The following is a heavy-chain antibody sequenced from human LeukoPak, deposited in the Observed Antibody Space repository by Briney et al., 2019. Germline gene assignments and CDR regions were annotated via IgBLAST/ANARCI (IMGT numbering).Heavy chain of an antibody. CDR1: GFSLRRSPMG. V-gene: IGHV2-5*02. Sequence: SGPTLVKPTETLTLTCTFSGFSLRRSPMGVGWIRQPPGKALEWLALLSWDDDKRYRPSLQSRLTITKDNSKNQVVLTMTNMDPVDTATYFCAHTKDLVGNWHSGSIDFWGRGTKVTVYS. J-gene: IGHJ3*01. CDR2: LSWDDDK. CDR3: AHTKDLVGNWHSGSIDF. D-gene: IGHD1/OR15-1a*01.